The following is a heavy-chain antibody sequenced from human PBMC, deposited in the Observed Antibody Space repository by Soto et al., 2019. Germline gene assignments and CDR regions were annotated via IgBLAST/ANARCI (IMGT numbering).Heavy chain of an antibody. CDR1: GFTFSSYD. Sequence: EVQLVESGGGLVQPGGSLRLSCAASGFTFSSYDMHWVRQATGKGLEWVSAVGTAGDAYYPGSVKGRFTISRENAKNSLYHQMNCLRAGDTAVYYCARQTTGADAFDIWGQGTMVTVSS. CDR2: VGTAGDA. J-gene: IGHJ3*02. V-gene: IGHV3-13*01. D-gene: IGHD1-1*01. CDR3: ARQTTGADAFDI.